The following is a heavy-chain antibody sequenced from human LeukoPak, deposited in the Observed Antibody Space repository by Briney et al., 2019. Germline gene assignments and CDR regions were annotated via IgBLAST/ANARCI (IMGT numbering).Heavy chain of an antibody. CDR3: ARLLQGVAGTWGY. J-gene: IGHJ4*02. CDR2: IYPGDSDT. CDR1: GYSVTTYW. D-gene: IGHD6-19*01. Sequence: VEPLKISCKSSGYSVTTYWIAWVRKMPGKVLECIGMIYPGDSDTRYSPSFQGQITISVDKSISIAYLQWSSLKASDTAMYYCARLLQGVAGTWGYWGQGTLVTV. V-gene: IGHV5-51*01.